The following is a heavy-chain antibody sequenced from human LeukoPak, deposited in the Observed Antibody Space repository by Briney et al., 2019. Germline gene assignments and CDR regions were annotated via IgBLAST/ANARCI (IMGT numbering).Heavy chain of an antibody. V-gene: IGHV3-23*01. Sequence: GGTLRLSCAASGFTFSSYGMSWVRQAPGKGLEWVSAISGSGGSTYYADSVKGRFTIPRDNSKNTLYLQMNSLRAEDTAVYYCATVWFGELLRVYCGQGTLVTVSS. CDR3: ATVWFGELLRVY. D-gene: IGHD3-10*01. CDR2: ISGSGGST. CDR1: GFTFSSYG. J-gene: IGHJ4*02.